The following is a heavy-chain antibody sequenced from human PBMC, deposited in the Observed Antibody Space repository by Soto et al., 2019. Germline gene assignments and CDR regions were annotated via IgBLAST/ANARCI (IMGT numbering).Heavy chain of an antibody. D-gene: IGHD6-13*01. J-gene: IGHJ4*02. V-gene: IGHV4-4*02. CDR1: GGSISSSTW. Sequence: SETLSLTCTVSGGSISSSTWWSWIRQPPGKGLEWIGEINHSGSTNYNPSLKSRVTISVDTSKNQFSLNLSSVTAADTAVYYCARGRRRTESAAGTLDFWGQGPLVTVSS. CDR3: ARGRRRTESAAGTLDF. CDR2: INHSGST.